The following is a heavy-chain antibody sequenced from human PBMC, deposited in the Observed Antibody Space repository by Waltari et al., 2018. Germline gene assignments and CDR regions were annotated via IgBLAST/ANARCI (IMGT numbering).Heavy chain of an antibody. V-gene: IGHV4-38-2*01. Sequence: QVQLQESGPGLVKPSETLSLTCAVSGYSISSGYYWGWIRQPPGKGLEWIGSIYHSGSTYYNPSLKSRVTISVDTSKNQFSLKLSSVTAADTAVYYCARPDSSSWYDPSAFDIWGQGTMVTVSS. CDR2: IYHSGST. J-gene: IGHJ3*02. CDR3: ARPDSSSWYDPSAFDI. CDR1: GYSISSGYY. D-gene: IGHD6-13*01.